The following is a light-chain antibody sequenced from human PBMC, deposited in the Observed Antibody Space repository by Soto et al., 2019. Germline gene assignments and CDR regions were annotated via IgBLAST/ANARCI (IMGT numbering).Light chain of an antibody. CDR2: DVS. V-gene: IGLV2-14*01. CDR1: SSDIGAYNY. CDR3: TSYTSSSIPV. Sequence: QSVLTQPASVSGSPGQSITISCTGTSSDIGAYNYVSWYQQHPGKAPKVMIYDVSNRPSGGSNRFSGSKSGNTASLTISGLQAEDEDDYYCTSYTSSSIPVVGGGTKLTVL. J-gene: IGLJ2*01.